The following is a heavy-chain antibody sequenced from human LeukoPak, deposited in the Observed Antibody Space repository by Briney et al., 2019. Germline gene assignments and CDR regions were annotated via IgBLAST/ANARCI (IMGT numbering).Heavy chain of an antibody. CDR1: GYTFTGYY. CDR2: INPNSGGT. D-gene: IGHD6-19*01. V-gene: IGHV1-2*06. J-gene: IGHJ4*02. Sequence: GASVKVSCXASGYTFTGYYMHWVRQAPGQGLEWMGRINPNSGGTNYAQKFQGRVTMTRDTSISTAYMELSRLRSDDTAVYYCARGRGSGWYYFDYWGQGTLVTVSS. CDR3: ARGRGSGWYYFDY.